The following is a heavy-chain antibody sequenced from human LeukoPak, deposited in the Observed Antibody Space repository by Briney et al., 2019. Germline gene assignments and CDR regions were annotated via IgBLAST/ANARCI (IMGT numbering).Heavy chain of an antibody. J-gene: IGHJ4*02. D-gene: IGHD3-22*01. CDR2: INPNSGGT. CDR3: ARESADYYDSSGYYYLVYYFDY. V-gene: IGHV1-2*02. CDR1: GYTFTGYY. Sequence: ASLKVSCKASGYTFTGYYMYWVRQAPGRGLEWMGWINPNSGGTNYAQKFQGRVAMARDTSISTAYMELSRLRSDDTAVYYCARESADYYDSSGYYYLVYYFDYWGQGTLVTVSS.